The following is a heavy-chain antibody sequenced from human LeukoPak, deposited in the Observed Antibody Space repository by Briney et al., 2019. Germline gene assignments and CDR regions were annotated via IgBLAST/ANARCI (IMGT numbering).Heavy chain of an antibody. J-gene: IGHJ4*02. CDR3: ARGLFGWFGELSGFDY. CDR1: GGSISSSSYY. V-gene: IGHV4-39*07. D-gene: IGHD3-10*01. CDR2: IYYSGST. Sequence: SETLSLTCTVSGGSISSSSYYWGWIRQPPGKGLEWIGSIYYSGSTYYNPSLKSRVTISVDTSKNQFSLKLSSVTAADTAVYYCARGLFGWFGELSGFDYWGQGTLVTVSS.